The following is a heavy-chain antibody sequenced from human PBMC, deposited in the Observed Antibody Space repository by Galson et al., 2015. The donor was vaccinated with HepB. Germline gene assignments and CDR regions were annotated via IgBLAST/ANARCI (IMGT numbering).Heavy chain of an antibody. CDR3: ARGAVVEVVGGTQNNWFDH. V-gene: IGHV1-18*01. D-gene: IGHD2-15*01. CDR1: GYTSSSYW. CDR2: ISPYNRET. J-gene: IGHJ5*02. Sequence: SVKVSCKASGYTSSSYWITWARQAPGQGLEGMAWISPYNRETNFARKFQGRVTLTTDTFPSTAYMELRSLRSDDTAIYYCARGAVVEVVGGTQNNWFDHWGPGTLVTVSS.